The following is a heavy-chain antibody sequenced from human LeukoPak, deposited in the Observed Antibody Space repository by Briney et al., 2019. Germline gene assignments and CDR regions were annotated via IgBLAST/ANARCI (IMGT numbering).Heavy chain of an antibody. V-gene: IGHV3-11*04. J-gene: IGHJ4*02. Sequence: GGSLRLSCAASGFTFSDYYMSWIRQAPGKGLEWVSYISSSGSTIYYADSVKGRFTISRDNAKNSLYLQMNSLRAEDTAVYYCARERDSGSYPPYYFDYWGQGTLVTVSS. CDR3: ARERDSGSYPPYYFDY. CDR2: ISSSGSTI. CDR1: GFTFSDYY. D-gene: IGHD1-26*01.